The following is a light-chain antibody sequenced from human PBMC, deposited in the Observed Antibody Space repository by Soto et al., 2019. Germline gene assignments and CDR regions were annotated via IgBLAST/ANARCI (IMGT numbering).Light chain of an antibody. V-gene: IGLV2-14*03. J-gene: IGLJ1*01. CDR1: SSDVGGHNF. CDR2: DVT. Sequence: QSALTQPASVSGSPGQSITIPCTGTSSDVGGHNFVSWYQHHPGKAPKLMIYDVTNRPSGVSDRFSGSKSGNTASLTISGLQAEDEADYVCSSYTIITTFYVFATGTKLTVL. CDR3: SSYTIITTFYV.